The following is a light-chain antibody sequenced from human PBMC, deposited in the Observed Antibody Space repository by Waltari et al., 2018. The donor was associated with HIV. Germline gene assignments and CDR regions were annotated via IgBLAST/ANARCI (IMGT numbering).Light chain of an antibody. Sequence: SALTQPPSVSGSPGQSVTISCIGTSSDIGSFDHVSWFQQPPGSAPKLLIFGVSNRPSGVPDRFSGSKSGNTASLTISGLQAEDEADYYCSSYRSSITLLFGGGTKLTVL. J-gene: IGLJ3*02. CDR3: SSYRSSITLL. V-gene: IGLV2-18*02. CDR2: GVS. CDR1: SSDIGSFDH.